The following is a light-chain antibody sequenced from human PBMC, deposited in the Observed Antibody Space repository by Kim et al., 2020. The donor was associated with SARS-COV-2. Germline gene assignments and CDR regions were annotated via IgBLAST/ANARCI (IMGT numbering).Light chain of an antibody. J-gene: IGLJ2*01. CDR3: QSWGSSSHVV. CDR2: QDS. Sequence: SYELTQPPSVSVSPGQTASITCSGDKLGDKYACWYQQKPGQSPVLVIYQDSKRPSGIPERLYGSNSGNTSILTNSGTKARDEADYYWQSWGSSSHVV. V-gene: IGLV3-1*01. CDR1: KLGDKY.